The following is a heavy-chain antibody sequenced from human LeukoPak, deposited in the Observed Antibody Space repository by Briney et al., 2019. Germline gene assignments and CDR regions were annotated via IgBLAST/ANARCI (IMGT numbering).Heavy chain of an antibody. J-gene: IGHJ4*02. CDR3: ARGGYDFWSGYSYLDY. D-gene: IGHD3-3*01. V-gene: IGHV1-8*01. CDR2: MNPNSGNT. Sequence: ASVKVSRKASGYTFTSYDINWVRQATGQGLEWMGWMNPNSGNTGYAQKFQGRVTMTRNTSISTAYMELSSLRSEDTAVYYCARGGYDFWSGYSYLDYWGQGTLVTVSS. CDR1: GYTFTSYD.